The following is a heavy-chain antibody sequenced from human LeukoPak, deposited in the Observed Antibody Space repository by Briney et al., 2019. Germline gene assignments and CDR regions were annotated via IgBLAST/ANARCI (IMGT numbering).Heavy chain of an antibody. Sequence: GGSLRLSCAASGFTVSSNYMSWVRQAPGKGLERVSVIYSGGSTYYADSVKGRFTTSRDNSKNTLYLQMNSLRAEDTAVYYCARVHDSSGNSFDYWGQGTLVTVSS. CDR3: ARVHDSSGNSFDY. CDR2: IYSGGST. D-gene: IGHD3-22*01. CDR1: GFTVSSNY. J-gene: IGHJ4*02. V-gene: IGHV3-66*02.